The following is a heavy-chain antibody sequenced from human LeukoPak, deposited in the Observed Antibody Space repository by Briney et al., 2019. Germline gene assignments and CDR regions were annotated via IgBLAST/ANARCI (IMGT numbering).Heavy chain of an antibody. CDR3: ARGSRTAMAYDAFDI. J-gene: IGHJ3*02. V-gene: IGHV3-30*02. CDR2: IRYDGSTK. Sequence: PGRSLRLSCAASGFTFSTYGMYWVRQAPGKGLEWVAYIRYDGSTKYYADSVKGRFTISRDNSKNTLYLQMNSLRTEDTAVYYCARGSRTAMAYDAFDIWGQGTVVTVSS. D-gene: IGHD5-18*01. CDR1: GFTFSTYG.